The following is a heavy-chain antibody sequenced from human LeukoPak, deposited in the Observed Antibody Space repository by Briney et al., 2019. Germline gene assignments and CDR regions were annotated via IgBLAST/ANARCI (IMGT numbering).Heavy chain of an antibody. V-gene: IGHV5-51*01. CDR2: IYPGDSDA. D-gene: IGHD3-22*01. CDR3: ARGHSDTSGYYSY. CDR1: GYSFTTYW. J-gene: IGHJ4*02. Sequence: GESLKISCKGSGYSFTTYWIGWVRQVPGKGLEWVGIIYPGDSDARYSPSFQGQVTISADNSISTAYLHWSSLKASDTAMYYCARGHSDTSGYYSYWGQGTLVTVSS.